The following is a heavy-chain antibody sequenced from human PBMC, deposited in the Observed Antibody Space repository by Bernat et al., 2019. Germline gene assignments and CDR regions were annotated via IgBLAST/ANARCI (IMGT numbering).Heavy chain of an antibody. CDR1: GFTFSSYA. J-gene: IGHJ4*02. CDR3: AKASPHGGEVC. Sequence: EVQLLESGGGLVQPGGSLRLSCAASGFTFSSYAMTWVRQAPGKGLEWVSGFNYGGGDTYYADSVKGRFTISRDNSRNMLFLQLNSLRAEDTAVYYCAKASPHGGEVCWGQGTLVTVSS. V-gene: IGHV3-23*01. CDR2: FNYGGGDT. D-gene: IGHD2-21*01.